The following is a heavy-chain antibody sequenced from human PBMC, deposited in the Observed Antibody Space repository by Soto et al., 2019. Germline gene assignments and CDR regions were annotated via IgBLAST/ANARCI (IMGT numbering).Heavy chain of an antibody. D-gene: IGHD6-6*01. Sequence: QVQLVESGGGVVQPGRSLRLSCAASGFTFSSYGMHWVRQAPGKGLEWVAVIWYDGSNKYYADSVKGRFTISRDNSKNTLYLQMNSLRAEDTAVYYCARDGWQLGRYYYYGMDVWGQGTTVTVSS. CDR3: ARDGWQLGRYYYYGMDV. CDR1: GFTFSSYG. CDR2: IWYDGSNK. J-gene: IGHJ6*02. V-gene: IGHV3-33*01.